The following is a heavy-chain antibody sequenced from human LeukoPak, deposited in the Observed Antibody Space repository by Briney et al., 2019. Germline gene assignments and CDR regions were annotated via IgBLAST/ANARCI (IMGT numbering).Heavy chain of an antibody. CDR1: GFTFSSYG. D-gene: IGHD1-26*01. V-gene: IGHV3-30*02. Sequence: GGSLRLSCAASGFTFSSYGMHWVRQAPGKGLEWVAFIRYDGSNKYYADSVKGRFTISRDNSKNMLYLEMNSLSTEDTAVYYCARQRGNIVGATRPFDYWGQGTLVTVSS. J-gene: IGHJ4*02. CDR2: IRYDGSNK. CDR3: ARQRGNIVGATRPFDY.